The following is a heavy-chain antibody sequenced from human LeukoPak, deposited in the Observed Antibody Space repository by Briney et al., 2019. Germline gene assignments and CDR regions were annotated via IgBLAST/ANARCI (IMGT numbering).Heavy chain of an antibody. CDR1: GFTISTYS. J-gene: IGHJ4*02. CDR2: ISTNGGST. Sequence: PGGSLRLSCAASGFTISTYSMSWIRQAPGEGLEWVSGISTNGGSTYYADSVKGRFTISRDNSKDTLYLQMNSLRAEDPAVNNCAKVTVTTLTTTFWNYWGQGTLVTVSS. V-gene: IGHV3-23*01. CDR3: AKVTVTTLTTTFWNY. D-gene: IGHD4-17*01.